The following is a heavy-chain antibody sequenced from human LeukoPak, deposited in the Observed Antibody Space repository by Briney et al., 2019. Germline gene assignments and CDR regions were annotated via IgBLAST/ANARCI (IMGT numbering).Heavy chain of an antibody. CDR3: AKVTGYSSSWPEPFDY. D-gene: IGHD6-13*01. Sequence: PGGSLRLSCAASGFTFSSYWMSWVRQAPGKGLEWVANIKQDGSEKYYVDSVKGRFTISRDNAKNSLYLQMNSLRAEDTALYYCAKVTGYSSSWPEPFDYWGQGTLVTVSS. CDR2: IKQDGSEK. CDR1: GFTFSSYW. V-gene: IGHV3-7*03. J-gene: IGHJ4*02.